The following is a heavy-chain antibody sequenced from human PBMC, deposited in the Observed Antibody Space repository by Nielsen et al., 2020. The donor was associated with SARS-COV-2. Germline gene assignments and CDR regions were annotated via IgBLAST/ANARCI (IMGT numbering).Heavy chain of an antibody. J-gene: IGHJ6*03. V-gene: IGHV4-31*03. CDR2: IYYSGDT. Sequence: LRLSCTVSGGSLNSGGHFWSWVRQFPGTGLQWIGYIYYSGDTYYNPSLRSRVSISLYTSQNPFSLNLGSVTAADTSFYYCARDSPFYYMDVWGKGTTVTVSS. CDR1: GGSLNSGGHF. CDR3: ARDSPFYYMDV.